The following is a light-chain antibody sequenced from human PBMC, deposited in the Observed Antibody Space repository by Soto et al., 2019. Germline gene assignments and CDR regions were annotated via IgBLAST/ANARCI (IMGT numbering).Light chain of an antibody. Sequence: EIVMTQSPATLSVSPGERATLSCRASQSVSNNLAWYQQKPGQAPRLLIYHASTGATGIPARFSGRGSGTELTLTISSVQSEDFPVYYCQQYNEWPLTFGGGTKVEIK. J-gene: IGKJ4*01. CDR2: HAS. CDR1: QSVSNN. V-gene: IGKV3-15*01. CDR3: QQYNEWPLT.